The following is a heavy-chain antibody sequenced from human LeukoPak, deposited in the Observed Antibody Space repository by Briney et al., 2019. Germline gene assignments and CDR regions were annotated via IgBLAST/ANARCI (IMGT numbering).Heavy chain of an antibody. J-gene: IGHJ4*02. Sequence: GASVKVSCNASGYTFTCYYMHWVRQAPGQGLEWMGWINPNSGGTNYAQKFQGRVTMTRDTSISTAYMELSRLRSDDTAVYYCARVTQLERLFDYWGQGTLVTVSS. CDR1: GYTFTCYY. CDR3: ARVTQLERLFDY. V-gene: IGHV1-2*02. CDR2: INPNSGGT. D-gene: IGHD1-1*01.